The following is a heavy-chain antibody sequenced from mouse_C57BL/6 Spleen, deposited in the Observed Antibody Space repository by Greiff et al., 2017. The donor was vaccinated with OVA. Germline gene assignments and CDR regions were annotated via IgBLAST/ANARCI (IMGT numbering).Heavy chain of an antibody. CDR2: IDPANGNT. CDR1: GFNIKNNY. J-gene: IGHJ2*01. CDR3: AETGTFDY. V-gene: IGHV14-3*01. Sequence: VQLQQSVAELVRPGASVKLSCTASGFNIKNNYMHWVKQRPEQGLEWIGMIDPANGNTKYAPKFQGKATITADTSSNTAYLQLSSLTSEDTAIYYCAETGTFDYWGQGTTLTVSS. D-gene: IGHD4-1*01.